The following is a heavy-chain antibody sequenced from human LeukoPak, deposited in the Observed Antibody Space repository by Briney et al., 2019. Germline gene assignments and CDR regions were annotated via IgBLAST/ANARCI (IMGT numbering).Heavy chain of an antibody. CDR3: ARLVGYRVLGSLRPAYMDH. J-gene: IGHJ4*02. Sequence: EASVKVSCKASGYTFTSYYMHWVRQAPGQGLEWMGIINPSGGSTSYAQKFQGRVTMTRDTSTSTVYMELSSLRSEDTAVYYCARLVGYRVLGSLRPAYMDHWGQGTLVAVSS. CDR1: GYTFTSYY. CDR2: INPSGGST. D-gene: IGHD6-13*01. V-gene: IGHV1-46*01.